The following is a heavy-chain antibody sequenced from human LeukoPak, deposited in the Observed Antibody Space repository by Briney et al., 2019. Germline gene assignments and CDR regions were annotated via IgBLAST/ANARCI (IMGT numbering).Heavy chain of an antibody. V-gene: IGHV4-39*07. CDR2: IYYSGST. CDR1: GGSIIISSHY. CDR3: ARGPPYIVVVTAIGFFDY. D-gene: IGHD2-21*02. Sequence: PSETLSLTCTVSGGSIIISSHYWGWIRQPPGKGLEWIGSIYYSGSTNYNPSLKSRVTISVDTSKNQFSLKLSSVTAADTAVYYCARGPPYIVVVTAIGFFDYWGQGTLVTVSS. J-gene: IGHJ4*02.